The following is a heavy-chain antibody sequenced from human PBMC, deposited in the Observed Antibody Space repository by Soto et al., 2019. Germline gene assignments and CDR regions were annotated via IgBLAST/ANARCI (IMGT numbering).Heavy chain of an antibody. V-gene: IGHV4-39*01. D-gene: IGHD4-17*01. CDR2: IYYVGSP. CDR3: ARQFFGITVTNPFDI. Sequence: SETLSLTCTVSGGSISTTTYYWGWIRQPPGKGLEWIGTIYYVGSPYYNPSLQSRVTISVDTSKNQFSLKLSSVTAADTAVYYCARQFFGITVTNPFDIWGQGTMVTLSS. CDR1: GGSISTTTYY. J-gene: IGHJ3*02.